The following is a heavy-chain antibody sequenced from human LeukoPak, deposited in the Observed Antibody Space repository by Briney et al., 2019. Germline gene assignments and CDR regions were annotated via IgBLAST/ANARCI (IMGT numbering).Heavy chain of an antibody. J-gene: IGHJ3*02. D-gene: IGHD6-19*01. CDR2: IRYDGSNK. CDR3: AKDGVAVAFPRAFDI. CDR1: GFTFSSYG. Sequence: PGGSLRLSCAASGFTFSSYGMHWVRQAPGKGLEWVAFIRYDGSNKYYADSVKGRFTISRDNSKNTLYLQMNSLRAEDTAVYYCAKDGVAVAFPRAFDIWGQGTMVTVSS. V-gene: IGHV3-30*02.